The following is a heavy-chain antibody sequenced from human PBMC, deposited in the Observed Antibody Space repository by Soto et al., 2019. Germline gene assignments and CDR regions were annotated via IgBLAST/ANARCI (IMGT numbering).Heavy chain of an antibody. CDR2: VYYSGSA. V-gene: IGHV4-31*03. CDR3: ARSGYDSSGYYVTPFYYYYGMDV. Sequence: PSETLSLTCTVSGDSISGTNYHWSWIRQHPEKGLEWIGFVYYSGSAYHNPSLKSRVNISVDTSKNQFSLKLSSVTAADTAVYYCARSGYDSSGYYVTPFYYYYGMDVWGQGTTVTVS. CDR1: GDSISGTNYH. J-gene: IGHJ6*02. D-gene: IGHD3-22*01.